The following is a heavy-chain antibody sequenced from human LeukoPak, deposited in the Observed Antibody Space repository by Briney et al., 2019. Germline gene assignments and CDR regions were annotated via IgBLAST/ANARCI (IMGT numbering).Heavy chain of an antibody. Sequence: PGGSLRLSCAASGFTFSSYSMNWVRQAPGKGLEWVSYISSSSSTIYYADSVKGRFTISRDNAKNSLYLQMNSLRAEDTAVYYCARDGRGASSQYNLFDPWGQGTLVTVSS. CDR2: ISSSSSTI. CDR1: GFTFSSYS. D-gene: IGHD1-26*01. V-gene: IGHV3-48*01. CDR3: ARDGRGASSQYNLFDP. J-gene: IGHJ5*02.